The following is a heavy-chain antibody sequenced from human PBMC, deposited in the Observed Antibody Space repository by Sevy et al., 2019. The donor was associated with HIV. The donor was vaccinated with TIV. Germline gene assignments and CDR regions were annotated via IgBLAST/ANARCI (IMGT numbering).Heavy chain of an antibody. CDR3: TTGPWIVCVGDDNAFDL. J-gene: IGHJ3*01. Sequence: GGSLRLSCAASGFTFSNAWMSWVRQAPGKGLEWVGRIKSKTDGGTTDYAAPVKGRFTISRDDSKNKLYLLMNSLKTEDTAVYYCTTGPWIVCVGDDNAFDLWGQGTMVTVSS. CDR2: IKSKTDGGTT. CDR1: GFTFSNAW. D-gene: IGHD2-21*01. V-gene: IGHV3-15*01.